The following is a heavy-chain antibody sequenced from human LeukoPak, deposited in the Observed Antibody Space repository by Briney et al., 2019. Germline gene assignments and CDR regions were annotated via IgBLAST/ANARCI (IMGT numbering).Heavy chain of an antibody. J-gene: IGHJ4*02. V-gene: IGHV3-7*01. CDR3: VGGDY. Sequence: GGSLRLSCAASGLTFSIHWMNWVRQAPGKGLECVANINQDGSDKYYVDSVKGRFTISTDNTKNSLYLQMNSLRAEDTAVYYCVGGDYWGQGTLVTVSS. CDR2: INQDGSDK. CDR1: GLTFSIHW.